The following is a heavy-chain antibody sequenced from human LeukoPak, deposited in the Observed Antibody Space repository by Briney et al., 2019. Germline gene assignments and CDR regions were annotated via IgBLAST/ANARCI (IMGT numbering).Heavy chain of an antibody. Sequence: SETLSLTCTVSGYSISSGYYWGWIRQPPGKGLEWIGSIYHSGSTYYNPSLKSRVTISVDTSKNQFSLKLSSVTAADTAVYYCARGWVQFGELLPFFDFWGQGALVAVSS. CDR2: IYHSGST. V-gene: IGHV4-38-2*02. D-gene: IGHD3-10*01. CDR1: GYSISSGYY. CDR3: ARGWVQFGELLPFFDF. J-gene: IGHJ4*02.